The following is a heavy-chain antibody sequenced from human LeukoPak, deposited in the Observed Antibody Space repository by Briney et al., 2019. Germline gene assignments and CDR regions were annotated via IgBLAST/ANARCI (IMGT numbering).Heavy chain of an antibody. J-gene: IGHJ5*02. D-gene: IGHD2-21*01. CDR1: GYSISSGYY. CDR2: IYHSGST. V-gene: IGHV4-38-2*01. CDR3: ARRYCGGDCYWFDP. Sequence: SETLSLTCAVSGYSISSGYYWGWIRQPPGKGLEWIGSIYHSGSTYYNPSLKSRVTISVDTSKNQFSLKLSSVTDADTAVYYCARRYCGGDCYWFDPWGQGTLVTVSS.